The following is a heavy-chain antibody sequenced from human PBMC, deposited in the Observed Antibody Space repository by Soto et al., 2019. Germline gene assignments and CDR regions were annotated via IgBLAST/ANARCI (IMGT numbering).Heavy chain of an antibody. Sequence: GGSLRLSCAASGFTFSSYAMSWVRQAPGKGLEWVSAISGSGGSTYYADSVKGRFTIPRDNSKNTLYLQMNSLRAEDTAVYYCARDHGCSGGSCYSFFDYWGQGTLVTVSS. D-gene: IGHD2-15*01. J-gene: IGHJ4*02. CDR2: ISGSGGST. CDR1: GFTFSSYA. V-gene: IGHV3-23*01. CDR3: ARDHGCSGGSCYSFFDY.